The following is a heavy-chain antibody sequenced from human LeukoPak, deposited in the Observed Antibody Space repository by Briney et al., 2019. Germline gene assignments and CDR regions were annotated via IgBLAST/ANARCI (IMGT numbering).Heavy chain of an antibody. V-gene: IGHV3-7*01. CDR2: IKQDGSEK. J-gene: IGHJ4*02. Sequence: GGSLRLSCAASGFTFSSYWVSWVRQAPGKGLEWVANIKQDGSEKYYVDSVKGRFTISRDNAKNSLYLQMNSLRAEDTAVYYCARAQTYYDYVWGSYRYQGFDYWGQGTLVTVSS. D-gene: IGHD3-16*02. CDR1: GFTFSSYW. CDR3: ARAQTYYDYVWGSYRYQGFDY.